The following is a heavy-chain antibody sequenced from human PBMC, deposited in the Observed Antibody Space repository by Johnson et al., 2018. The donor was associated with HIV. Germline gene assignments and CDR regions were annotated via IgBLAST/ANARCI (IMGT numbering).Heavy chain of an antibody. V-gene: IGHV3-15*01. D-gene: IGHD3-22*01. CDR2: IKSKTDGGTR. Sequence: VQLVESGGGLVKPGGSLRLSCAASGFTFSNAWMNWVRQAPGKGLEWVGRIKSKTDGGTRDYAAPVKGRFTISRDNAKNSLYLQMNSLRAEDTAVYYCTTASDYYPFFDAFDMWGQGTMVTVSS. CDR1: GFTFSNAW. CDR3: TTASDYYPFFDAFDM. J-gene: IGHJ3*02.